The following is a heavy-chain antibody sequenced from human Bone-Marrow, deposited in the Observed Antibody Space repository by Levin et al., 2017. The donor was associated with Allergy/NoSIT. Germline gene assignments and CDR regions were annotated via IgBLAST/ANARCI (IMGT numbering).Heavy chain of an antibody. D-gene: IGHD2-2*01. CDR2: INPNSGGT. V-gene: IGHV1-2*02. J-gene: IGHJ5*02. CDR1: GYTFTGYY. CDR3: ARDRGRRGRLERVPAANWFDP. Sequence: AASVKVSCKASGYTFTGYYMHWVRQAPGQGLEWMGWINPNSGGTNYAQKFQGRVTMTRDTSISTAYMELSRLRSDDTAVYYCARDRGRRGRLERVPAANWFDPWGQGTLVTVSS.